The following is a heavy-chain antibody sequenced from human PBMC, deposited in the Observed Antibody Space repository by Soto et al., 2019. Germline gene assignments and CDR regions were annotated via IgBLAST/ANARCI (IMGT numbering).Heavy chain of an antibody. V-gene: IGHV4-59*13. CDR3: ATDSAGRGPFDP. J-gene: IGHJ5*02. CDR1: GGSFSTNY. D-gene: IGHD3-10*01. CDR2: TYYTGST. Sequence: ETLSLTCTISGGSFSTNYWSWIRQAPGKGLEWIGYTYYTGSTKYNPSLKSRASISVDTSKNQFSLTLNSAAAADTAVYYCATDSAGRGPFDPWGPGILVTVSS.